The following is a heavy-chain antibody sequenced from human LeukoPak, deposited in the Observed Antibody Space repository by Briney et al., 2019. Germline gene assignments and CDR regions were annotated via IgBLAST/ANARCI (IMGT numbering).Heavy chain of an antibody. J-gene: IGHJ6*02. D-gene: IGHD2-2*01. V-gene: IGHV1-69*04. CDR2: IIPILGIA. Sequence: EASVKVSCKASGGTFSSYAISWVRQAPGQGLGWMGRIIPILGIANYAQKFQGRVTITADKSTSTAYMELSSLRSEDTAVYYCARGYQLNYYYGMDVWGQGTTVTVSS. CDR3: ARGYQLNYYYGMDV. CDR1: GGTFSSYA.